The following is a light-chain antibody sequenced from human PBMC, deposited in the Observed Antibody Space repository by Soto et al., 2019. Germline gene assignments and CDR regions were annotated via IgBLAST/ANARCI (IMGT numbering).Light chain of an antibody. CDR3: QQYNNYSGT. CDR2: KAS. V-gene: IGKV1-5*03. Sequence: DIQMTQSPSTLSASVGDTVTITCRASQSISTWLAWYQQKPGKAPKVLIYKASSPESGVPSRFSGSGSGTEFTLTISSLQPDDFATYFCQQYNNYSGTFGQGTKVEIK. CDR1: QSISTW. J-gene: IGKJ1*01.